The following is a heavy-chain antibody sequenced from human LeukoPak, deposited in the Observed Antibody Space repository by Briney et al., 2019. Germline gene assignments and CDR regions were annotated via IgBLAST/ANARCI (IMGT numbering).Heavy chain of an antibody. V-gene: IGHV4-59*12. D-gene: IGHD2-15*01. CDR1: GGSISTYY. J-gene: IGHJ6*02. CDR3: ARGYCSGGSCYWGLGYYYGMDV. Sequence: SETLSLTCTVPGGSISTYYWSWIRQPPGKGLEWIAYIDYSGSTSYNPSLKSRVSISIDTSKNKCSLRLSSVTAADTAVYYCARGYCSGGSCYWGLGYYYGMDVWGQGTTVTVSS. CDR2: IDYSGST.